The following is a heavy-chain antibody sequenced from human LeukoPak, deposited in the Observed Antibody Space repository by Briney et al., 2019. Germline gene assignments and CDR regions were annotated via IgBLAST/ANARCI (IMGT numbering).Heavy chain of an antibody. CDR1: GYTFTSYD. CDR3: ARRVQLERRYRWEFGY. CDR2: MNPKSGNT. D-gene: IGHD1-1*01. V-gene: IGHV1-8*03. J-gene: IGHJ4*02. Sequence: ASVKVSCKASGYTFTSYDINWVRQATGQGLEWMGWMNPKSGNTAYAQKFQGRVTITKNTSISTAYMELSSQRSEDTAVYYCARRVQLERRYRWEFGYWGQGTLVTVSS.